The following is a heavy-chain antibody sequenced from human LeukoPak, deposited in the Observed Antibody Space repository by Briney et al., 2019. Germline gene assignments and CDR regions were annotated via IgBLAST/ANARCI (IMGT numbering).Heavy chain of an antibody. V-gene: IGHV3-23*01. D-gene: IGHD3-16*01. J-gene: IGHJ4*02. CDR2: ISGSGGST. Sequence: PGGSLRLSCAASGFTFSSYAMSWVRQAPGKGLEWVSAISGSGGSTYYADSAKGRFTISRDNPRDTLYLQMNSQRAEDTAVYYCAKGYYDYVWGSYYFDYWGQGTLVTVSS. CDR3: AKGYYDYVWGSYYFDY. CDR1: GFTFSSYA.